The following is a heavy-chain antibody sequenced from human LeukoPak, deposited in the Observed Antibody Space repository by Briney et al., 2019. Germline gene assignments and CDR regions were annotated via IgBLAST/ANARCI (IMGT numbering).Heavy chain of an antibody. V-gene: IGHV3-21*04. CDR3: ARREVFDILTGLGAFDI. Sequence: GGSLRLSCAASGFTFSSYSMNWVRQAPGKGLEWVSSISSSSYIYYADSVKGRFTISRDNAKNTLYLQMNSLRAEDTAVYYCARREVFDILTGLGAFDIWGQGTMVTVSS. CDR2: ISSSSYI. J-gene: IGHJ3*02. D-gene: IGHD3-9*01. CDR1: GFTFSSYS.